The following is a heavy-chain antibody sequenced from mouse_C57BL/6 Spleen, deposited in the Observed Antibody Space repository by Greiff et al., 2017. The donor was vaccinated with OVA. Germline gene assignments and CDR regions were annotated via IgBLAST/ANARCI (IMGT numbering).Heavy chain of an antibody. CDR3: ARKGDYSKSWFAY. D-gene: IGHD2-5*01. CDR1: GFSLTSYG. CDR2: IWSGGST. Sequence: VKLMESGPGLVQPSQSLSITCTVSGFSLTSYGVHWVRQSPGKGLEWLGVIWSGGSTDYNAAFISRLSISKDNSKSQVFFKMNSLQADDTAIYYCARKGDYSKSWFAYWGQGTLVTVSA. J-gene: IGHJ3*01. V-gene: IGHV2-2*01.